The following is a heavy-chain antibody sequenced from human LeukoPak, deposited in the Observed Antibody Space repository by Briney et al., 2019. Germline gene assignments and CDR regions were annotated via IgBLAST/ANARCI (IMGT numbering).Heavy chain of an antibody. CDR2: IWYDGSNK. J-gene: IGHJ4*02. D-gene: IGHD3-22*01. CDR3: ARDQPIVVVMQLDY. V-gene: IGHV3-33*01. CDR1: GFTFSSYG. Sequence: GRSLRLSCAASGFTFSSYGMHWVRQAPGKGLEWVAVIWYDGSNKYYADSVKGRFTISRDNSKNTLYLQMNSLRAEDTAVYYCARDQPIVVVMQLDYWGQGTLVTVSS.